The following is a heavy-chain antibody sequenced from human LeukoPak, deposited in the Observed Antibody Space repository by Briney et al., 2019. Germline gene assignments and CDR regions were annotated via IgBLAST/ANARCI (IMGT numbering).Heavy chain of an antibody. D-gene: IGHD3-3*01. CDR2: INPNSGGS. J-gene: IGHJ4*02. CDR3: ARNSDYDFWSGYYTGFDY. Sequence: ASAKVSCKASGYTFTGYYMHWVRQAPGQGLEWMGWINPNSGGSNYAQKFQGRVTMTRDTSISTAYMELRSLRSDDTAVYYCARNSDYDFWSGYYTGFDYWGQGTLVTVSS. CDR1: GYTFTGYY. V-gene: IGHV1-2*02.